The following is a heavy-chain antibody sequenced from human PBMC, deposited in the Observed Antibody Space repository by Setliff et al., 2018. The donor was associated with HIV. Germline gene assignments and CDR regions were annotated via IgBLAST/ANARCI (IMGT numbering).Heavy chain of an antibody. CDR2: INHSGST. D-gene: IGHD3-10*01. CDR3: ARGRLYGVVDY. J-gene: IGHJ4*02. V-gene: IGHV4-34*01. Sequence: SETLSLTCAVDGGSFSGYYWSWIRQPPGKGLEWIGEINHSGSTNYTPSLKSRVTISVDTSKNQYSLKLTSVTAADTAVYYCARGRLYGVVDYWGQGTLVTVS. CDR1: GGSFSGYY.